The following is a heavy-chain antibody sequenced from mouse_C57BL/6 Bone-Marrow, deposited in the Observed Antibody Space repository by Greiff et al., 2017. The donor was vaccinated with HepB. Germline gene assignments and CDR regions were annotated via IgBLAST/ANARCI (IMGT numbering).Heavy chain of an antibody. CDR2: ILPSIGRT. CDR3: ARFGYYGSSRGYFDY. J-gene: IGHJ2*01. D-gene: IGHD1-1*01. Sequence: QVQLQQSGSELRSPGSSVKLSCKDFDSEVFPIAYMSWVRQKPGHGFEWIGGILPSIGRTIYGEKFEDKATLDADTLSNTAYLELNSLTSEDSAIYYCARFGYYGSSRGYFDYWGQGTTLTVSS. CDR1: DSEVFPIAY. V-gene: IGHV15-2*01.